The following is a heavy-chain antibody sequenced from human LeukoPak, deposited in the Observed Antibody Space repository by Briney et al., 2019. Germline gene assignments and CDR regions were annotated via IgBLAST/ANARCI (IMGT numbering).Heavy chain of an antibody. CDR3: AKDTARGYSSGWGAFEI. CDR1: GFTFDDYA. V-gene: IGHV3-43*02. Sequence: PGGSLRLSCAASGFTFDDYAMHWVRQVPGKGLEWVSLISGDGGSTYYADSVKGRFTISRDNSKNSLDLQMNSLRTEDTALYYCAKDTARGYSSGWGAFEIWGQGTMITVSS. CDR2: ISGDGGST. D-gene: IGHD6-19*01. J-gene: IGHJ3*02.